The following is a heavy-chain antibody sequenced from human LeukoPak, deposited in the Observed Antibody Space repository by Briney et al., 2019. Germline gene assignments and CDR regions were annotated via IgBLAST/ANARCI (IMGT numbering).Heavy chain of an antibody. CDR2: ISSSSSYI. CDR1: GFTFSSYS. J-gene: IGHJ6*02. V-gene: IGHV3-21*01. Sequence: GGSLRLSCAASGFTFSSYSMNWVRQAPGKGLDWVSSISSSSSYIYYVVSVKGRFTISRDNAKTSLYLQMNSLRAEDTAVYYCARDHSSSGMDVWGQGTTVTVSS. CDR3: ARDHSSSGMDV.